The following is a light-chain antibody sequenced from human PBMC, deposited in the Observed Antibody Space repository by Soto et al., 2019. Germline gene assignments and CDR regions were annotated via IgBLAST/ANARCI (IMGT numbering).Light chain of an antibody. J-gene: IGKJ1*01. CDR3: QQSYSTPQT. V-gene: IGKV1-12*01. CDR2: AAS. Sequence: DVQMTQPPSSVSASVGDRITITRRARQGISSWLAWYQQKPGKATKLLIYAASSLQSGVPSRFSGSGGGTDFTLTISSLQHEDVATYYWQQSYSTPQTFGQGTKVDIK. CDR1: QGISSW.